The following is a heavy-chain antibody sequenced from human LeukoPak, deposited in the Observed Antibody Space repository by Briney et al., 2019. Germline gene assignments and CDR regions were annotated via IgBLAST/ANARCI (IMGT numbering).Heavy chain of an antibody. CDR1: GGSISSSSYY. V-gene: IGHV4-39*07. CDR2: IYYSGST. D-gene: IGHD2-21*01. CDR3: ARGVVIAPQTFDY. Sequence: SETLSLTCTVSGGSISSSSYYWGWIRQPPGKGLEWIGSIYYSGSTNYNPSLKSRVTISVDTSKNQFSLKLSSVTAADTAVYYCARGVVIAPQTFDYWGQGTLVTVSS. J-gene: IGHJ4*02.